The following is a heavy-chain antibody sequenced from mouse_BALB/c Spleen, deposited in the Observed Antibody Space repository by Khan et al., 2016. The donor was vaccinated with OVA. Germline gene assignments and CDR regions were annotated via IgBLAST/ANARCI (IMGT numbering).Heavy chain of an antibody. D-gene: IGHD2-4*01. CDR3: AREGLRGVARDY. Sequence: QVQLQQSGPEVVKPGALVKISCKASGYTFTSYDINWVKQRPGQGLEWIGWIYPGDGSTEYNEKFKGKATLTADESSNTAYMQLSSLTSENFAVYVCAREGLRGVARDYWGQGTSGTVSS. V-gene: IGHV1S56*01. CDR1: GYTFTSYD. J-gene: IGHJ4*01. CDR2: IYPGDGST.